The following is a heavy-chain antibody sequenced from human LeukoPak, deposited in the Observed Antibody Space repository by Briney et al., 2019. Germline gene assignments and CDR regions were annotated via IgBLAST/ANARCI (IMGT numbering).Heavy chain of an antibody. CDR2: ISAYNGNT. CDR1: GYTFTSYG. D-gene: IGHD3-16*01. J-gene: IGHJ4*02. Sequence: ASVKVSCKASGYTFTSYGISWVRQAPGQGLEWMAWISAYNGNTNYAQKLQGRVTMTTDTSTSTAYMELRSLRSDDTAVYYCARDDPIRGPGDYWGQGTLVTVSS. CDR3: ARDDPIRGPGDY. V-gene: IGHV1-18*01.